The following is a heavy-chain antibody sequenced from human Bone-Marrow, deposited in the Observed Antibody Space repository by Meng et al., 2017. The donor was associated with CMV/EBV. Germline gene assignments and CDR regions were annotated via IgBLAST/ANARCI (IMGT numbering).Heavy chain of an antibody. CDR1: GGSVSSGSYY. V-gene: IGHV4-61*01. J-gene: IGHJ6*02. CDR3: ARDLIHYYGMDV. Sequence: GSLRLSCTVSGGSVSSGSYYWSCIRQPPGKGLEWIGYIYYSGSTNYNPSLKSRVTISVDTSKNQFSLKLSSVTAADTAVYYCARDLIHYYGMDVWGQGTTVTVSS. CDR2: IYYSGST.